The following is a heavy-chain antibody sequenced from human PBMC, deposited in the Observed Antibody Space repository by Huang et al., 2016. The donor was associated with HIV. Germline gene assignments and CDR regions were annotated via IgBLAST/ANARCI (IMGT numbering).Heavy chain of an antibody. J-gene: IGHJ4*02. CDR3: GGSSGYWSFDY. CDR1: DYTFTSYG. D-gene: IGHD3-22*01. V-gene: IGHV1-18*04. CDR2: ISTNNGDT. Sequence: QVQLVQSGGEVKKPGASVKVSCKASDYTFTSYGISWVRQALGQGLEWMGWISTNNGDTNYAQKFQGRVTMTTDTSTSTAYMELRSLRSDDTAVYYCGGSSGYWSFDYWGQGTLVTVSS.